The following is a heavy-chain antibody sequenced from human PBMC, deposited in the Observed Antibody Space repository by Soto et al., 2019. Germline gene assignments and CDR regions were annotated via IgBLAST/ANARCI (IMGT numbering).Heavy chain of an antibody. CDR2: IYYSGST. V-gene: IGHV4-39*01. CDR1: GGSISSSSYY. CDR3: ARRSVYCTNGVCFDY. D-gene: IGHD2-8*01. J-gene: IGHJ4*02. Sequence: SETLSLTCTVSGGSISSSSYYWGWIRQPPGKGLEWIGSIYYSGSTYYNPSLKSRVTISVDTSKNHFSLKLSSVTAADTAVYYCARRSVYCTNGVCFDYWGQGTLVTVSS.